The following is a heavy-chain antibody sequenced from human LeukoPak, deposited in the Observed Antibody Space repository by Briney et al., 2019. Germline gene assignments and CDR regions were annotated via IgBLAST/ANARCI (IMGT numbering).Heavy chain of an antibody. CDR3: AELGITMIGGV. J-gene: IGHJ6*04. D-gene: IGHD3-10*02. V-gene: IGHV3-7*01. CDR2: IKKDGSEK. CDR1: GFTFSSYW. Sequence: GGSLRLSCAASGFTFSSYWMSWVRQAPGKGLEWVANIKKDGSEKYYVDSVKGRFTISRDNAKNSLYLQMNSLRAEDTAVYYCAELGITMIGGVWGKGTMVTISS.